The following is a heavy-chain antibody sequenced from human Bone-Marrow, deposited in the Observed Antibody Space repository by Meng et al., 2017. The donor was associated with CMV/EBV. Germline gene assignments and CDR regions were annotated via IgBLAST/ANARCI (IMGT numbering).Heavy chain of an antibody. J-gene: IGHJ4*02. Sequence: LSCAASGFTFSNYGMHWVRQATGKGLVWVSRINTDGSTTSHADSVKGRFTISRDNAQNTLYLQMNSLRAEDTAVYYCARDLLQNDYWGQGTLVTVSS. V-gene: IGHV3-74*01. CDR2: INTDGSTT. CDR3: ARDLLQNDY. CDR1: GFTFSNYG. D-gene: IGHD3-22*01.